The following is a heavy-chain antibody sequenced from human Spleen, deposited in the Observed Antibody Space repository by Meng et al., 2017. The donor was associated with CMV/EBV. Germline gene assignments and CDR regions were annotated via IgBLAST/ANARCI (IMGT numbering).Heavy chain of an antibody. J-gene: IGHJ4*02. CDR2: ISVYNGNT. Sequence: SCKASGYTFTRYGISWVRQAPGQGHEWMGWISVYNGNTNYPQRLQGRVTLTTDTSTSTAYMELRSLRSDDTAVYYCARVYDFWSPFDYWGQGTLVTVSS. D-gene: IGHD3-3*01. V-gene: IGHV1-18*01. CDR1: GYTFTRYG. CDR3: ARVYDFWSPFDY.